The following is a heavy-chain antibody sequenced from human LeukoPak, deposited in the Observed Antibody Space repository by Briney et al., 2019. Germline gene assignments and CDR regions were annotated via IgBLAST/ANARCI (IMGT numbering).Heavy chain of an antibody. V-gene: IGHV4-59*12. J-gene: IGHJ4*02. D-gene: IGHD1-1*01. Sequence: PSETLSLTCTVSGGSISDYHWSWLRQPPGKGLEYIGYIYNSGRTFYNPSLKSRVTISVDKSRNHFSLNLSSVTAADTAVYYCARVNINNWHSCDYWGQGTLVTVSS. CDR2: IYNSGRT. CDR3: ARVNINNWHSCDY. CDR1: GGSISDYH.